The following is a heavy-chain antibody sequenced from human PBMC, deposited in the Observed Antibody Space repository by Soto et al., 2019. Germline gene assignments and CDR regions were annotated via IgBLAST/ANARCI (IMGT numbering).Heavy chain of an antibody. D-gene: IGHD3-3*01. CDR2: IKSNSDGGKT. V-gene: IGHV3-15*07. J-gene: IGHJ6*02. CDR1: GLTFSNAW. Sequence: GGSLRLSCAVSGLTFSNAWMNWVRRAPGMGLEWVGRIKSNSDGGKTDYNAPVKGRFTISRDDSRHMLYLVMNNLRTDDTAVYYCASDGVSRPTYNYYGVEAWGQGTTVTV. CDR3: ASDGVSRPTYNYYGVEA.